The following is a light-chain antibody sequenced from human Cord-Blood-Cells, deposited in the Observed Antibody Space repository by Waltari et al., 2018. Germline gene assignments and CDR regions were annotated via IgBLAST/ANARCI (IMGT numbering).Light chain of an antibody. V-gene: IGLV2-14*01. CDR1: SSDVGGYNY. Sequence: QSALTQPASVSGSPGQSITISCPGTSSDVGGYNYVSWYQQHPGKAPKLMIYDVSKRPSGCSNRFSGSQSGNTASLTITGLQAEDEADYYCSSYTSSSTWVFGGGTKLTVL. J-gene: IGLJ3*02. CDR3: SSYTSSSTWV. CDR2: DVS.